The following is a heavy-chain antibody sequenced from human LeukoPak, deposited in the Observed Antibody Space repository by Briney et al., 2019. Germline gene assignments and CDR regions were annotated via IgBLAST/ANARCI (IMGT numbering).Heavy chain of an antibody. CDR1: GGSFSGYY. J-gene: IGHJ5*02. V-gene: IGHV4-34*01. CDR2: INHSGST. Sequence: PSETLSLTCAVYGGSFSGYYWGWIRQPPGKGLEWIGEINHSGSTNYNPSLKSRVTISVDTSKNQFSLKLSSVTAADTAVYYCARLPRLYYYDSSGYYFRGYNWFDPWGQGTLVTVSS. CDR3: ARLPRLYYYDSSGYYFRGYNWFDP. D-gene: IGHD3-22*01.